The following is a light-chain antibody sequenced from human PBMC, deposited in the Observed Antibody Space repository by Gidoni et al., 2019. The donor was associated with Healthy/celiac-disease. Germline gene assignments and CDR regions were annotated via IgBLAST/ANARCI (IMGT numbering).Light chain of an antibody. CDR2: GAS. V-gene: IGKV3-20*01. CDR1: QSVSSSY. J-gene: IGKJ1*01. CDR3: QQYGSSPPWT. Sequence: EIVLTQSPATLSLSPGERATLSCRASQSVSSSYLAWNQQQPGQAPRLLIYGASSRATGIPDRCSGSGSGTDFTLTISRLEPEDCAVYYCQQYGSSPPWTFGQGTKVEIK.